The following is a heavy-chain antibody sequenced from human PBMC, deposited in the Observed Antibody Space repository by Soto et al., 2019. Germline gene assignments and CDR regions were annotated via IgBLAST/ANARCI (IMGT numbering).Heavy chain of an antibody. V-gene: IGHV5-51*01. Sequence: GDSLKISCKGSGYTFSGYWISWVRQMSGKGLEWMAVIYPGDSDARYSPSFQGQVSIAADESSATAYLQWDSLKASDTAIYYCVVQQKLQWVNAWGQGTLVTVSS. J-gene: IGHJ5*02. D-gene: IGHD1-1*01. CDR2: IYPGDSDA. CDR3: VVQQKLQWVNA. CDR1: GYTFSGYW.